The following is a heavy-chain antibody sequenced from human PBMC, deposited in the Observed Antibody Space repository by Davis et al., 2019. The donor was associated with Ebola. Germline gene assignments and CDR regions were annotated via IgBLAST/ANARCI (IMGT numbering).Heavy chain of an antibody. CDR1: GYTFTTYG. J-gene: IGHJ6*02. Sequence: AASVKVSCKASGYTFTTYGISWVRQAPGQGLEWMGWLSTYNDNTNYAQKLQGRVTMTKDTSTSTAYMELRSLRSDDTAVYYCARDRYCSGGSCYSSYYYGMDVWGQGTTVTVSS. V-gene: IGHV1-18*01. D-gene: IGHD2-15*01. CDR3: ARDRYCSGGSCYSSYYYGMDV. CDR2: LSTYNDNT.